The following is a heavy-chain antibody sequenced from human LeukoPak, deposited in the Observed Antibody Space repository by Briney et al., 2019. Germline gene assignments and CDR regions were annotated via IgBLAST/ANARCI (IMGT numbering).Heavy chain of an antibody. D-gene: IGHD1-1*01. CDR2: IYYTGST. V-gene: IGHV4-39*07. CDR3: ATSGSLQLVLGRDY. J-gene: IGHJ4*02. Sequence: PSETLSLTCTVSGGSISSSSYYWGWIRQPPGKGLEWIGSIYYTGSTYYNPSLRSRVTISLDTSKNQFSLNLSSVTAADTAVYYCATSGSLQLVLGRDYWGQGTLVAVSS. CDR1: GGSISSSSYY.